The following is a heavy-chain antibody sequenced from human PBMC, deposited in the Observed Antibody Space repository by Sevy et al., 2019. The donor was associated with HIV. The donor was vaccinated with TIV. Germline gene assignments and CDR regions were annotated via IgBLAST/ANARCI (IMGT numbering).Heavy chain of an antibody. Sequence: GESLKISCKGSGYSFTSYWIGWVRQMPGKGLEWMGIIYPGDSDTRYSPSFQGQVTISADKSISTAYLQWSGLKASDTAMYYCARHGEGYCSSTSCYLGVMDVWGQGTTVTVSS. CDR2: IYPGDSDT. CDR3: ARHGEGYCSSTSCYLGVMDV. D-gene: IGHD2-2*01. CDR1: GYSFTSYW. J-gene: IGHJ6*02. V-gene: IGHV5-51*01.